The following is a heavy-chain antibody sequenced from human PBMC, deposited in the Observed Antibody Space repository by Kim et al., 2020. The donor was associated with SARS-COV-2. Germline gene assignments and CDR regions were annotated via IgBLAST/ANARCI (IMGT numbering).Heavy chain of an antibody. CDR1: GYTFTGYY. J-gene: IGHJ3*02. Sequence: ASVKVSCKASGYTFTGYYMHWVRQAPGQGLEWMGWINPNSGGTNYAQKFQGRVTMTRDTSISTAYMELSRLRSDDTAVYYCARDPYYDSSALAAFDIWGQGTMVTVSS. CDR2: INPNSGGT. CDR3: ARDPYYDSSALAAFDI. V-gene: IGHV1-2*02. D-gene: IGHD3-22*01.